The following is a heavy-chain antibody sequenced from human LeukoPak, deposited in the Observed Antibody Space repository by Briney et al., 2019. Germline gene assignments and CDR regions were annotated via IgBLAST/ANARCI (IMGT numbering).Heavy chain of an antibody. D-gene: IGHD2-2*01. CDR2: IKEDGSAK. Sequence: GGSLRLSCAASGFTFSNAWMSWVRQAPGKGLEWVANIKEDGSAKYYVNSVKGRFTISRDNAKNSLYLQMSSLRAEDTAVYYCTREKYCSGTSCFPLFDPWGQGALVTVSS. J-gene: IGHJ5*02. V-gene: IGHV3-7*01. CDR3: TREKYCSGTSCFPLFDP. CDR1: GFTFSNAW.